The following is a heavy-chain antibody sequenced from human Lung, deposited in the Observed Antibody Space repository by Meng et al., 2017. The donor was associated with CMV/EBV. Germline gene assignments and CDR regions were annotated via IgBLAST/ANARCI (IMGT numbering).Heavy chain of an antibody. CDR1: GGSFSGSY. J-gene: IGHJ5*01. CDR3: ARLTGTVYVHWFDS. D-gene: IGHD1-7*01. V-gene: IGHV4-34*01. Sequence: GSLRLXCAVYGGSFSGSYWHWIRQPPGMGLEWIGEIDGTGRTKYSPSLNSRVTILLDTSKKQFSLELSSVTAADTAVYYCARLTGTVYVHWFDSWGQGTXVTVSS. CDR2: IDGTGRT.